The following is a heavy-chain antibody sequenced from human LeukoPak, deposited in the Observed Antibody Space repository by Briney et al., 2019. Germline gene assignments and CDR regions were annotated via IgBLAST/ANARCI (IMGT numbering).Heavy chain of an antibody. D-gene: IGHD6-13*01. CDR1: GGSISSYY. Sequence: PSETLSLTCTVSGGSISSYYWSWIRQPPGKGLEWIGYIYHSGSTNYNPSLKSRVTISVDTSKNQFSLKLSSATAADTAVYYCARVESSSWGLNYYYYYMDVWGKGTTVTVSS. CDR3: ARVESSSWGLNYYYYYMDV. CDR2: IYHSGST. J-gene: IGHJ6*03. V-gene: IGHV4-59*01.